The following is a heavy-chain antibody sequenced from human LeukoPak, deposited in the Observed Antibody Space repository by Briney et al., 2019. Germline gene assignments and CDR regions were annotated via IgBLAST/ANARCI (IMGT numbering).Heavy chain of an antibody. CDR1: GFTFSSYE. V-gene: IGHV3-48*03. CDR2: ISSSDSTI. Sequence: GGSLRLSCAASGFTFSSYEMHWVRQAPGKGLEWVSYISSSDSTIYYADSVKGRFTISRDNAKNSLYLQMNSLRTEDTAVYYCARDQLLWFGETDYYYYYMDVWGKGTTVTVSS. D-gene: IGHD3-10*01. J-gene: IGHJ6*03. CDR3: ARDQLLWFGETDYYYYYMDV.